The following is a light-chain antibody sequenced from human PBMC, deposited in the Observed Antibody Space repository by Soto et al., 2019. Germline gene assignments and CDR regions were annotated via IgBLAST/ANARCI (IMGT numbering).Light chain of an antibody. V-gene: IGKV3-20*01. J-gene: IGKJ1*01. Sequence: EIVLTQSPCTLSLSPGERATLSCRASQTVSSSYLAWYQQKPGQAPRLLIYGASSRATGIPDRFSGSGSGTDFTLAISGLEPEDFAVYYCQQYGSLPRTFGQGTKVDIK. CDR1: QTVSSSY. CDR2: GAS. CDR3: QQYGSLPRT.